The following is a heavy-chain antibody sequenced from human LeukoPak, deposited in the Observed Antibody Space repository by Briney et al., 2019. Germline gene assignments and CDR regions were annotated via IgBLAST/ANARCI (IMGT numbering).Heavy chain of an antibody. J-gene: IGHJ5*02. V-gene: IGHV3-23*01. CDR3: AKDPGVMGTTRFDP. Sequence: PGGSLRLSCAASGFTFSSYAMSWVRQAPGKGLEWVSAVSGNGGSTYYADSVKGRFTISRDNSKNTLYLQMNSLRAEDTAVYYCAKDPGVMGTTRFDPWGQGTLVTVSS. D-gene: IGHD2/OR15-2a*01. CDR1: GFTFSSYA. CDR2: VSGNGGST.